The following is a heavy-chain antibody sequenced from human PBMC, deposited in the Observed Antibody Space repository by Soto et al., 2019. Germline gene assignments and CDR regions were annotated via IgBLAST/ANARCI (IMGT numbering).Heavy chain of an antibody. V-gene: IGHV5-10-1*01. D-gene: IGHD3-10*01. J-gene: IGHJ6*02. CDR3: AREHITMVRGVMNYYYYYGMDV. CDR2: IDPSDSYT. CDR1: GYSFTSYW. Sequence: GESLKISCKGSGYSFTSYWISWVRQMPGKGLEWMGRIDPSDSYTNYSPSFQGHVTISADKSISTAYLQWSSLKASDTAMYYCAREHITMVRGVMNYYYYYGMDVWGQGTTVTVSS.